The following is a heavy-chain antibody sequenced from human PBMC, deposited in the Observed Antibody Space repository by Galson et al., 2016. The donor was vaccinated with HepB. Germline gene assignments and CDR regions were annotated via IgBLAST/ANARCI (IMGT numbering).Heavy chain of an antibody. CDR1: GFVVSSTY. CDR2: LYRDGFT. V-gene: IGHV3-66*01. Sequence: SLRLSCAASGFVVSSTYMAWVRQAPGRGLECVSLLYRDGFTYYADSVKGRFTISRDNAQNSLYLQMNSLRAEDTAVYYCARDPSSGIGNWFDPWGQGTLVTVSS. CDR3: ARDPSSGIGNWFDP. J-gene: IGHJ5*02. D-gene: IGHD5-12*01.